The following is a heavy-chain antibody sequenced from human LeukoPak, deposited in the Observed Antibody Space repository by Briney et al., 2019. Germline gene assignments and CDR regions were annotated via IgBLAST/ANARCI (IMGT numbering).Heavy chain of an antibody. CDR3: ARDDPNFPFDH. CDR1: GYTFTGYY. J-gene: IGHJ4*02. V-gene: IGHV1-2*02. CDR2: INPNSGGT. Sequence: ASVKVSCKASGYTFTGYYMHWVRQAPGQGLEWMGWINPNSGGTGYAQKFQGRVTMTRDTSISTAYMELSRLTSDDTAVYYCARDDPNFPFDHWGQGTLVTVSS.